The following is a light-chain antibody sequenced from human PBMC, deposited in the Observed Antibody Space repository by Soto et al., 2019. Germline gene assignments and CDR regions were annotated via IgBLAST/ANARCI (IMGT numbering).Light chain of an antibody. V-gene: IGLV1-44*01. J-gene: IGLJ2*01. CDR2: SNN. Sequence: QSVLTQPPSASGTPGQRVTISCSGSSSNIGSNTVNWYQQLPGTAPKLLIYSNNQRPSGVPDRFSGSKSGTSASLAISGLQSEDEADYYCAAWDDSLNGRAVFGGGTKLTV. CDR1: SSNIGSNT. CDR3: AAWDDSLNGRAV.